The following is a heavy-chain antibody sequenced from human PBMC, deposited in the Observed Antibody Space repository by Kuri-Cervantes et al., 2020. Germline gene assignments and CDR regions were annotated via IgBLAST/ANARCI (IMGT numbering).Heavy chain of an antibody. CDR2: ISSSGSTI. Sequence: LSLTCAASGFTFSDYYMSWIRQAPGKGLEWVSYISSSGSTIYYADSVKGRFTISRDNSKNTLYLQMNSLRAEDTAVYYCAKVKGRWELLRLQYYFDYWGQGTLVTVSS. D-gene: IGHD1-26*01. CDR3: AKVKGRWELLRLQYYFDY. J-gene: IGHJ4*02. CDR1: GFTFSDYY. V-gene: IGHV3-11*01.